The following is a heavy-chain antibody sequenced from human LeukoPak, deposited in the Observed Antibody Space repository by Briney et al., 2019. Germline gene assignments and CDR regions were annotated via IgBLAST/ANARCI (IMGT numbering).Heavy chain of an antibody. V-gene: IGHV3-48*01. CDR1: GFTFSSYS. D-gene: IGHD1-26*01. Sequence: GGSLRLSCAASGFTFSSYSMNWVRQAPGKGLEWVSYIGSSSSTIYYGDSVKGRFTISRDNAKNSLYLQMNSLRAEDTAVYYCAKGYGWEASYYYYYMDVWGKGTTVTVSS. J-gene: IGHJ6*03. CDR3: AKGYGWEASYYYYYMDV. CDR2: IGSSSSTI.